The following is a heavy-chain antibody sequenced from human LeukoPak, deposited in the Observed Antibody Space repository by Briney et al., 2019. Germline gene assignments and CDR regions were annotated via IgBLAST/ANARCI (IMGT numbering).Heavy chain of an antibody. CDR3: ATGGNSLAY. D-gene: IGHD1-26*01. J-gene: IGHJ4*02. CDR2: ISSSGSTI. V-gene: IGHV3-48*03. Sequence: GGSLRLSCAASGFTFSSYEMNWVRQAPGKGPEWVSTISSSGSTIYYADSVKGRFTISRDNAKKSLSLQMKSLRAEDTAVYYCATGGNSLAYWGQGTLVTVSS. CDR1: GFTFSSYE.